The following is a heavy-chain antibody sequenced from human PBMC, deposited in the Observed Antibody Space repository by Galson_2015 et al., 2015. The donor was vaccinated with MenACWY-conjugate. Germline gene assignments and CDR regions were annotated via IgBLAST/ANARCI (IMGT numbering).Heavy chain of an antibody. Sequence: ETLSLNCTVSGYSISSDDYWGWLRQSPGKGLVGIAGVFHSGTTYYNPSLKSRVTISGDTSKNQLSLRLSSVTGADTAVYYCAGLGKDGGVGCFGSWGQGSLVTVSS. D-gene: IGHD2-8*02. J-gene: IGHJ5*01. V-gene: IGHV4-38-2*02. CDR2: VFHSGTT. CDR3: AGLGKDGGVGCFGS. CDR1: GYSISSDDY.